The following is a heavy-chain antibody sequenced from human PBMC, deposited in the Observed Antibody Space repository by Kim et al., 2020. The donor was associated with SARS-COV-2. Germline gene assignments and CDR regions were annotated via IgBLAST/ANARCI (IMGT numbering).Heavy chain of an antibody. CDR2: LNEDGTER. CDR3: ASSIEAAGAFDY. CDR1: GFTFNRYW. D-gene: IGHD6-13*01. Sequence: GGSLRLSCVVSGFTFNRYWMTWVRQAPGKELEWVTNLNEDGTERYYVDSVRGRFTISRDNAENSLYLRMDNLRAEDTGVYYCASSIEAAGAFDYWGQGTLVAVSS. V-gene: IGHV3-7*01. J-gene: IGHJ4*02.